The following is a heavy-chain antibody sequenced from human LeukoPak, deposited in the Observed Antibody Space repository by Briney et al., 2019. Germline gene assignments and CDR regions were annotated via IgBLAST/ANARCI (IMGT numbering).Heavy chain of an antibody. CDR1: GYSISSGYY. D-gene: IGHD1-1*01. CDR3: ASAQGLPTTLDFDY. CDR2: IYHSGST. V-gene: IGHV4-38-2*02. Sequence: SETLSLTCTVSGYSISSGYYWGWIRQPPGKGLEWIGSIYHSGSTYYNPSLKSRVTISVDTSKNQFSLKLSSVTAADTAVYYCASAQGLPTTLDFDYGGQGTLVTVSS. J-gene: IGHJ4*02.